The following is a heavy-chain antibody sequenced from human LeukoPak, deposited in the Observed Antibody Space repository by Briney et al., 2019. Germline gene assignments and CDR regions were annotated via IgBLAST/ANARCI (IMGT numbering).Heavy chain of an antibody. Sequence: ASVKVSCKASGYTFTSYYIHWVRQAPGQGLEWMGIINPGGGTTSYAQKFQGRVTVTRYTSTSTVYMELSSLRSEDTAVYYCARGLPAGNQPLFDYWGQGTLVTVSS. D-gene: IGHD2-2*01. J-gene: IGHJ4*02. V-gene: IGHV1-46*01. CDR2: INPGGGTT. CDR3: ARGLPAGNQPLFDY. CDR1: GYTFTSYY.